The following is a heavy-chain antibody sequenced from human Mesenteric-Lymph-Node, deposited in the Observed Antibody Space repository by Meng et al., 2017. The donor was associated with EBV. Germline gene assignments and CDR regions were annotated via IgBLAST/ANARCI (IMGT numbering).Heavy chain of an antibody. CDR2: VYWDDDK. J-gene: IGHJ4*02. D-gene: IGHD3-3*01. CDR1: GFSLSTRGVL. CDR3: AGWSARLEY. V-gene: IGHV2-5*02. Sequence: QITLNESRPTLVKPTQTLTLACTFSGFSLSTRGVLVGWIRQPPGQALEWLALVYWDDDKRYSPSLKSRLSITKNTSKNQVVLTMADMDPVDTGTYYCAGWSARLEYWGPGTLVTVSS.